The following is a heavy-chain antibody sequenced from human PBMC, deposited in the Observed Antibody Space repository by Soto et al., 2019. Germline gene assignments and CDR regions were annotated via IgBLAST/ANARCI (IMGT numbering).Heavy chain of an antibody. D-gene: IGHD5-12*01. Sequence: GGSLRLSCAASGFTFSSYSMNWVRQAPGKGLEWVSSISSSSSYIYYADSVKGRFTISRDNAKNSLYLQMNSLRAEDTAVYYCARDEVATTGVGAFDIWGQGTMVTVSS. CDR1: GFTFSSYS. CDR3: ARDEVATTGVGAFDI. V-gene: IGHV3-21*01. J-gene: IGHJ3*02. CDR2: ISSSSSYI.